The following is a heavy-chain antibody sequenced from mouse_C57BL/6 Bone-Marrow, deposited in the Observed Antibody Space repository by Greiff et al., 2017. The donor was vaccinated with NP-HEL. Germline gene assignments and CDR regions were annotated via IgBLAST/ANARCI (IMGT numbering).Heavy chain of an antibody. Sequence: VKLVESGAELVRPGASVTLSCKASGYTFTDYEMHWVKQTPVHGLEWIGAIDPETGGTAYNQKFKGKAILTADKSSSTAYMELRSLTSEDSAVYYCTGDGNWYVDVWGTGTTVTVSS. V-gene: IGHV1-15*01. CDR3: TGDGNWYVDV. CDR1: GYTFTDYE. D-gene: IGHD2-3*01. CDR2: IDPETGGT. J-gene: IGHJ1*03.